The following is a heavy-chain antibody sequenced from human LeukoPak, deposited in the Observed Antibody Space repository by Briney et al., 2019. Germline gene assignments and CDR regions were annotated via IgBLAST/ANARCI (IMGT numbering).Heavy chain of an antibody. CDR1: GGSFSGYY. CDR3: ASEGVMTTVTPFWDY. J-gene: IGHJ4*02. D-gene: IGHD4-17*01. CDR2: INHSGST. Sequence: SETLSLTYAVYGGSFSGYYWSWIRQPPGKGLEWIGEINHSGSTNYNPSLKSRVTISVDTSKNQFSLKLSSVTAADTAVCYCASEGVMTTVTPFWDYWGQGTLVTVSS. V-gene: IGHV4-34*01.